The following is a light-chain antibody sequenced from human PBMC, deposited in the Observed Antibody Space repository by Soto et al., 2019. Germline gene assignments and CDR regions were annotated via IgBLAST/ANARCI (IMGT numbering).Light chain of an antibody. Sequence: DLQMTQSPSTLSASVGDRVTITCRASQSISSWLAWYQQKPGKAPKLLIYKASSLESGVPSRFSGSGSGTEFTLTISSLQPDDFATYYCQQYNSYSRTSGQGTKVDIK. J-gene: IGKJ1*01. CDR3: QQYNSYSRT. V-gene: IGKV1-5*03. CDR1: QSISSW. CDR2: KAS.